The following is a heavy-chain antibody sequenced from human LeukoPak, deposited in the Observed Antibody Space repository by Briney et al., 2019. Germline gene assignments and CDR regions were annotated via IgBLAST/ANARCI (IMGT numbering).Heavy chain of an antibody. V-gene: IGHV3-30*19. CDR2: ISYDGSNK. D-gene: IGHD4-17*01. Sequence: GGSLRLSCAASGFTFSSYGMHWVRQAPGKGLEWVAVISYDGSNKYYADSVKGRFTISRDNSKNTLYLQMNSLRAEDTAVYYCARDYGDYDRYDAFDIWGQGTMVTVSS. CDR3: ARDYGDYDRYDAFDI. J-gene: IGHJ3*02. CDR1: GFTFSSYG.